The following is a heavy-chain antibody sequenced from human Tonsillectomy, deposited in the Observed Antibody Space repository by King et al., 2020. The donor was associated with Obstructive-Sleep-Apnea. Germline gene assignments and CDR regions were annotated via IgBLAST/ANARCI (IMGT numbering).Heavy chain of an antibody. Sequence: VQLVEAGGGLVQPGGSMRLSCAAYGFTFSSYAMSWVRQASGKGLEWDSASSGSGGRTYYVNSVKGRFTISRDKSKTTPYLQMNSLRAEDTAVYYGAKDRRSSGCYGGDDFDIWGQGTMVTVSS. CDR1: GFTFSSYA. V-gene: IGHV3-23*04. D-gene: IGHD6-19*01. CDR3: AKDRRSSGCYGGDDFDI. J-gene: IGHJ3*02. CDR2: SSGSGGRT.